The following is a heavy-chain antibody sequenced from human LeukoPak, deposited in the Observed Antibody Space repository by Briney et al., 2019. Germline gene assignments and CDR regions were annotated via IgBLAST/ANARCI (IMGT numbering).Heavy chain of an antibody. D-gene: IGHD3-22*01. J-gene: IGHJ4*02. CDR3: ARGLSYYYDSSGYQHFDY. Sequence: GASVKVSCKASGYTFTSYGISWVRQAPGQGLEWMGWISAYNGNTNYAQKLQGRVTMTTDTSTSTAYMELRSLRSDDTAVYYCARGLSYYYDSSGYQHFDYWGQGTLVTVSS. V-gene: IGHV1-18*01. CDR1: GYTFTSYG. CDR2: ISAYNGNT.